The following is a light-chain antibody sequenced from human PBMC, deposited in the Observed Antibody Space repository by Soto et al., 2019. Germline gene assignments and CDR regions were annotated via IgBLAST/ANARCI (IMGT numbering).Light chain of an antibody. J-gene: IGKJ4*01. CDR1: QGISSY. CDR3: QQFNSYPLT. Sequence: DIQLTQSPSFLSASVGDRVTITCRASQGISSYLAWYQQKLGKAPNLLIYGASTLQSGVTSRFSGSGSGTEFTLTISSLQPEDFATYYCQQFNSYPLTFGGGTKVEIK. V-gene: IGKV1-9*01. CDR2: GAS.